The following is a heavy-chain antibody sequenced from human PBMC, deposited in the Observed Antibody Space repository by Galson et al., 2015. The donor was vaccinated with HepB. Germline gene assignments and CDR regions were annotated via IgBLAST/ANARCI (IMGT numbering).Heavy chain of an antibody. CDR3: ARDPASAEWIDY. D-gene: IGHD3-3*01. J-gene: IGHJ4*02. V-gene: IGHV3-7*01. Sequence: SLRLSCAVSGFTFSSYWMTWVRQAPGRGLEWVANINEDGDDKYYVDSVKGRFAISRDNAKNSLYLQMNNLRAEDTAVYYCARDPASAEWIDYWGQGTLVTVSS. CDR2: INEDGDDK. CDR1: GFTFSSYW.